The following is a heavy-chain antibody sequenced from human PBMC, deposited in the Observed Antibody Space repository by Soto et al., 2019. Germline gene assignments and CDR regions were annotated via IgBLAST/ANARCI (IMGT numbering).Heavy chain of an antibody. V-gene: IGHV1-69*13. D-gene: IGHD1-26*01. Sequence: ASVKVSCKASGGTFSSYAISWVRQAPGQGLEWMGGIIPIFGTANYAQKFQGRVTITADESTSTAYMELSSLRSEDTAVYYCARDRGGSYQSYYYGMDVWGQGTTVTVSS. CDR1: GGTFSSYA. CDR3: ARDRGGSYQSYYYGMDV. CDR2: IIPIFGTA. J-gene: IGHJ6*02.